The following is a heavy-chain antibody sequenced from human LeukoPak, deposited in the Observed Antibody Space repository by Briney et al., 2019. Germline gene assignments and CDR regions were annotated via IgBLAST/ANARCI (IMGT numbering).Heavy chain of an antibody. CDR1: GDTFTNHY. CDR3: ARSPAYCSGGTCYGHNWFDP. CDR2: SNPRGGST. Sequence: ASVKVSCKASGDTFTNHYIHWVRQAPGQGLEWMGISNPRGGSTSHAQKFQGRVTMTMDTYTSTVYMEVSSLRSEDTAVYYCARSPAYCSGGTCYGHNWFDPWGQGTLVTVSS. V-gene: IGHV1-46*01. D-gene: IGHD2-15*01. J-gene: IGHJ5*02.